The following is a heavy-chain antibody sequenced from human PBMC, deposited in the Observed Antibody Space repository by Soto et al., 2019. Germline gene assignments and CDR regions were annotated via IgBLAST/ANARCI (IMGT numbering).Heavy chain of an antibody. Sequence: QVHLQESGPGLVKPSQTLSLTCTVSGGSITGDNYFWSWVRQHPEKGLEWIGYISYSGTTYYNPSLKSRVTISVDTSKNQFSLSLISVTAADTAMYYCAREVNSPATSDAFDIWGQGTVVTVSS. CDR1: GGSITGDNYF. J-gene: IGHJ3*02. V-gene: IGHV4-31*03. CDR3: AREVNSPATSDAFDI. CDR2: ISYSGTT. D-gene: IGHD1-26*01.